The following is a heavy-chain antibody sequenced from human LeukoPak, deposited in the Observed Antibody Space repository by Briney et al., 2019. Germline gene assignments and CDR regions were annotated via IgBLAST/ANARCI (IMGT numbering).Heavy chain of an antibody. Sequence: SETLSLTCTVSGGSISSSSYYWGWIRQPPGKGLEWIGSIYYSGSTYYNPSLKSRVTISVDTSKNQFSLKLRSVTTADTAVYYCARVVQSTDSSGFYLPEYFQHWGQGTLVTVSS. J-gene: IGHJ1*01. CDR2: IYYSGST. CDR3: ARVVQSTDSSGFYLPEYFQH. V-gene: IGHV4-39*01. CDR1: GGSISSSSYY. D-gene: IGHD3-22*01.